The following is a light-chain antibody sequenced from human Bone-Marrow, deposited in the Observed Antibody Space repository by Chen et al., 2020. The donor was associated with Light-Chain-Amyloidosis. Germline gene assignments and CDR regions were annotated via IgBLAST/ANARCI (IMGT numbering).Light chain of an antibody. CDR1: NIGSTS. Sequence: SYVLTKPSPVPVAPRQTAPTARRGTNIGSTSVHWYQQTPDQAPLLVVYDDSDRPSGIPVRLSGSNSGNTATLTISRVEAGDEADYYCQVWDRSSDRPVFGGGTKLTVL. J-gene: IGLJ3*02. V-gene: IGLV3-21*02. CDR3: QVWDRSSDRPV. CDR2: DDS.